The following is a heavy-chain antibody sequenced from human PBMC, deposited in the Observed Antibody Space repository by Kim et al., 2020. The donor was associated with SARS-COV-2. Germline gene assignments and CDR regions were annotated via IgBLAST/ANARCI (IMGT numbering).Heavy chain of an antibody. CDR2: ILNDGDKE. CDR3: ARDEWELLQSGLGDH. CDR1: GFTFSRYK. Sequence: GGSLRLSCVASGFTFSRYKMDWVRQAPGKGLEWVARILNDGDKEHYADSVKGRFTISRDNSKNTLYLEMNSLRAEDTAVYYCARDEWELLQSGLGDHWGQGTLVTVSS. J-gene: IGHJ4*02. D-gene: IGHD1-26*01. V-gene: IGHV3-30-3*01.